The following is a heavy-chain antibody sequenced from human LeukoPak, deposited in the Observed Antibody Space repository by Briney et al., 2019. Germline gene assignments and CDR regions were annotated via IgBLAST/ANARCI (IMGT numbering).Heavy chain of an antibody. D-gene: IGHD5-12*01. Sequence: ASVKVSCKASGYTFTGYYMHWVRQAPGQGLEWMGWINPNSGGTNYAQKFQGRVTMTRDTSTSTVYMELSSLRSEDTAVYYCARDLGGGYDFLDYWGQGTLVTVSS. CDR3: ARDLGGGYDFLDY. V-gene: IGHV1-2*02. CDR1: GYTFTGYY. CDR2: INPNSGGT. J-gene: IGHJ4*02.